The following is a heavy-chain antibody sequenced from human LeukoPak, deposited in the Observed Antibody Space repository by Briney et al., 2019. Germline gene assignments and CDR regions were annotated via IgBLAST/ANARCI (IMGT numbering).Heavy chain of an antibody. CDR1: GITFSSYA. CDR3: AKDLWDSGSQAYSDY. V-gene: IGHV3-23*01. CDR2: VSGSGGST. Sequence: GGSLRLSCAASGITFSSYAMSWVRQAPGKGLEWVSGVSGSGGSTYYADFVKGRFTISRDNSKNTLYLQMNSLRAEDTAVYYCAKDLWDSGSQAYSDYWGQGTLVTVSS. D-gene: IGHD3-10*01. J-gene: IGHJ4*02.